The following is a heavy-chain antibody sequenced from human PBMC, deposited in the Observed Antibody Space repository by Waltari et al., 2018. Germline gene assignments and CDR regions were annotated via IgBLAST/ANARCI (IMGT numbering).Heavy chain of an antibody. CDR2: ISGSGGST. CDR3: AKIESMYYDFWSGYYNPDY. Sequence: EVQLVESGGGLVQPGGSLRLSCAASGFTFSRYAISGVRQAPGKGREWVSAISGSGGSTYYADSVKGRFTISRDNSKNTLYLQMNSLRAEDTAVYYCAKIESMYYDFWSGYYNPDYWGQGTLVTVSS. CDR1: GFTFSRYA. J-gene: IGHJ4*02. V-gene: IGHV3-23*04. D-gene: IGHD3-3*01.